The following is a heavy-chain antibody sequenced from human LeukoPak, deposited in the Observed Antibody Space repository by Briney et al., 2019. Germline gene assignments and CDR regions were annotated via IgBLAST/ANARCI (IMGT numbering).Heavy chain of an antibody. Sequence: PGGSLRLSCAASGFTVSSNYMSWVRQAPGKGLEWVSGFYSTGNTYYADSVKGRFTISRDNSRNTLYLQMNSLRIGDTAMYYCAAVSTTYYYYGMDVWGQGTTVTVSS. CDR3: AAVSTTYYYYGMDV. J-gene: IGHJ6*02. CDR2: FYSTGNT. V-gene: IGHV3-53*01. D-gene: IGHD5/OR15-5a*01. CDR1: GFTVSSNY.